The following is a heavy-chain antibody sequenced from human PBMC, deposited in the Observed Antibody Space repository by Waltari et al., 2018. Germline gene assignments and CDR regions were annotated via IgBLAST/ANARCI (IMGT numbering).Heavy chain of an antibody. CDR1: GFPFSSYI. CDR2: ISSTGTYT. V-gene: IGHV3-21*01. CDR3: ATGGWGFYLDN. D-gene: IGHD7-27*01. J-gene: IGHJ4*02. Sequence: EVQLVESGGGLVKHGGSLRLSCAASGFPFSSYIMNWVRQAPGQGLEWISSISSTGTYTHYADSVKGRFTISRDNAKNSLYLQMNSLRAEDTGVYWCATGGWGFYLDNWGQGTLVTFSS.